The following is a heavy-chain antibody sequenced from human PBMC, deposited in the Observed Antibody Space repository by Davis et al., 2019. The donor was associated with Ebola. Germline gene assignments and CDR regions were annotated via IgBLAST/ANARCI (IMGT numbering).Heavy chain of an antibody. J-gene: IGHJ6*02. CDR2: ISSSSSYI. Sequence: GESLKISCAASGFTFSSYSMNWVRQAPGKGLEWVSCISSSSSYIYYADSVKGRFTISRDNAKNSLYLQMNSLRAEDTAVYYCAGGYSYDLYYYGMDVWGQGTTVTVSS. CDR3: AGGYSYDLYYYGMDV. V-gene: IGHV3-21*01. CDR1: GFTFSSYS. D-gene: IGHD5-18*01.